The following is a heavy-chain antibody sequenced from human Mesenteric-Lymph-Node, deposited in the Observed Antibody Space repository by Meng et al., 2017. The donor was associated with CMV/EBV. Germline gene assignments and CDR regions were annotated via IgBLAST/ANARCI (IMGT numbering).Heavy chain of an antibody. CDR2: IKQDGSEK. CDR3: VRGTNDWNGVDY. J-gene: IGHJ4*02. CDR1: GFTFSRYW. D-gene: IGHD1-1*01. Sequence: GESLKISCAGSGFTFSRYWMSWVRQVPGKGLEWVANIKQDGSEKHYVDSVKGRFTISRDNAKNSLYLQMNSLRADDTGVYFCVRGTNDWNGVDYWGQGTLVTVSS. V-gene: IGHV3-7*01.